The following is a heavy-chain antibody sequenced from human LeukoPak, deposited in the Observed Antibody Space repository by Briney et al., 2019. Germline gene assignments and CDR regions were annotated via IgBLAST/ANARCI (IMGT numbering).Heavy chain of an antibody. D-gene: IGHD2-15*01. CDR2: INPNSGGT. Sequence: ASVKVSCKASGYTFTGYYMHWVRQAPGQGLEWMGWINPNSGGTNYAQKFQGRVTVTRDTSISTAYMELSRLRSDDTAVHYCARERTRGRWFDPWGQGTLVTVSS. V-gene: IGHV1-2*02. J-gene: IGHJ5*02. CDR3: ARERTRGRWFDP. CDR1: GYTFTGYY.